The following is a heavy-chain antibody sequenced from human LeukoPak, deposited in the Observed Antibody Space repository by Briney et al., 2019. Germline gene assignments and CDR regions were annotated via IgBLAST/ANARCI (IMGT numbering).Heavy chain of an antibody. CDR1: GYSLSSGYY. CDR2: IYHSGGT. V-gene: IGHV4-38-2*02. J-gene: IGHJ4*02. CDR3: AGIAATIDY. D-gene: IGHD5-12*01. Sequence: SGTLSLTCTVSGYSLSSGYYWGGIRPPPGKGLEGMGRIYHSGGTYYTPSFKSRVTISVDTSKNKFSLKLSAVTAADTAVYYWAGIAATIDYWGQGTLVTVSS.